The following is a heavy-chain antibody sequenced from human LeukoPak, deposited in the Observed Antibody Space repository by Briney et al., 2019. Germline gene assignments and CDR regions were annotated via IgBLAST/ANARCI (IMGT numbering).Heavy chain of an antibody. V-gene: IGHV3-23*01. CDR1: GFTFISYA. Sequence: GGSLRLSCAASGFTFISYAMSWVRQAPGKGLEWVSAISGSGDSTYYGDSVKGRFTISRDNSKNTLYLQMNSLRAEDTAVYYCAKTRPLDSSSWSHGDYWGQGTLVTVSS. J-gene: IGHJ4*02. CDR3: AKTRPLDSSSWSHGDY. CDR2: ISGSGDST. D-gene: IGHD6-13*01.